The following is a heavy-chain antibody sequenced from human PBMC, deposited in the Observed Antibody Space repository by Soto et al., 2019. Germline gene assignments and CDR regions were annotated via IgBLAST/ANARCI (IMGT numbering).Heavy chain of an antibody. J-gene: IGHJ6*02. V-gene: IGHV3-53*01. Sequence: ELQLVESGGGVIQPGGSLRLSCAASGFTVSAKYLTWVRRAPGRGLEWVSVIYRSGKIYYPDSVRGRFTTSRDDTQNTFFLHMNPPGVEETAVHYCARYRGLIRENSGMDVWGQGTRVAGSS. CDR1: GFTVSAKY. CDR3: ARYRGLIRENSGMDV. D-gene: IGHD5-12*01. CDR2: IYRSGKI.